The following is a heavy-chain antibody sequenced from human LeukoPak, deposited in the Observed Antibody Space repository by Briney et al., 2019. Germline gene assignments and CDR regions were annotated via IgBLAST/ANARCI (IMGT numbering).Heavy chain of an antibody. Sequence: SETLSLTCTVSGGSISSYYWTWIRQPTGKGLEWIGRFYSTGSTNYNPSLKSRVTMSVDTSKNQFSLKLSSVTAADTAVYYCARDQYSGSLDYWGQGTLVTVSS. V-gene: IGHV4-4*07. CDR3: ARDQYSGSLDY. D-gene: IGHD1-26*01. J-gene: IGHJ4*02. CDR2: FYSTGST. CDR1: GGSISSYY.